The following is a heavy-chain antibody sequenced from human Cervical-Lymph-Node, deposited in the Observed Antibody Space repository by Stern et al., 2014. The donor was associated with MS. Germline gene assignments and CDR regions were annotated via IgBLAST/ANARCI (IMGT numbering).Heavy chain of an antibody. J-gene: IGHJ5*02. CDR3: ARERSIHYPAFAP. D-gene: IGHD3-10*01. CDR1: GGSFKSYA. CDR2: IVRMFAKA. Sequence: VQLVQSGAEVKKPGSSVRVSCKASGGSFKSYAFNWLRQAPGQGLEWMGEIVRMFAKANYAQKFQGRVTVTADEATNTVYMELSFLTSEDTAVYYCARERSIHYPAFAPWGQGTLVTVSS. V-gene: IGHV1-69*01.